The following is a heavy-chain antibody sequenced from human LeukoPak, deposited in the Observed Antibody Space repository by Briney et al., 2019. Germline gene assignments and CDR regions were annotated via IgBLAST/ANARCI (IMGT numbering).Heavy chain of an antibody. V-gene: IGHV3-30-3*01. CDR1: GFTFSSYA. Sequence: GGSLRLSCAASGFTFSSYAMHWVRQAPGKGLEWVAVISYDGSNKYYADSVKGRFTISRDNSKNTLYLQMNSLRAEDTAVYYCASAYYDYYYGMDVWGQGTTVTVSS. CDR2: ISYDGSNK. J-gene: IGHJ6*02. D-gene: IGHD3-16*01. CDR3: ASAYYDYYYGMDV.